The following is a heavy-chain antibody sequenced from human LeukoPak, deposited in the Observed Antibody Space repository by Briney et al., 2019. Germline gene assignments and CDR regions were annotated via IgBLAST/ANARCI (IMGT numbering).Heavy chain of an antibody. Sequence: SQTLSLTCAISGDSVFSNSSWNWIRQSPSRGLEWLGRTYYRPKWYNDYGVSVKSRININPVTSKNHFSLHLSSVTPEYSALYYCVRGGQGDGHSADEGFDIWGQGTMVTVS. V-gene: IGHV6-1*01. CDR1: GDSVFSNSS. J-gene: IGHJ3*02. CDR3: VRGGQGDGHSADEGFDI. D-gene: IGHD5-18*01. CDR2: TYYRPKWYN.